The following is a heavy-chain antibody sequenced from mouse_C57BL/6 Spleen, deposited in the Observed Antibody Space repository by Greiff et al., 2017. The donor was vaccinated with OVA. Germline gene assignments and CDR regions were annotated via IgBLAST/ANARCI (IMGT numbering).Heavy chain of an antibody. J-gene: IGHJ4*01. V-gene: IGHV1-55*01. Sequence: VQLQESGAELVKPGASVKMSCKASGYTFTSYWITWVKQRPGQGLEWIGDIYPGSGSTNYNEKFKSKATLTVDTSSSTAYMQLSSLTSEDSAVYYCARNYDGWAMDYWGQGTSVTVSS. CDR2: IYPGSGST. CDR1: GYTFTSYW. CDR3: ARNYDGWAMDY. D-gene: IGHD2-4*01.